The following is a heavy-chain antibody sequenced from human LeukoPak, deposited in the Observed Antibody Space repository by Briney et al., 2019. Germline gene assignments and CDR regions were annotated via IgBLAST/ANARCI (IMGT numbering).Heavy chain of an antibody. J-gene: IGHJ4*02. V-gene: IGHV4-34*01. CDR3: ARLLITMIVEP. CDR1: VRSFSGYD. CDR2: INHSGST. D-gene: IGHD3-22*01. Sequence: SETLSLTCAVDVRSFSGYDRSWIRQPPGKGLEWIGEINHSGSTNYNPSLKSRVTISVDTSKNQFSLKLSSVTAADTAVYYCARLLITMIVEPWGQGTLVTVSS.